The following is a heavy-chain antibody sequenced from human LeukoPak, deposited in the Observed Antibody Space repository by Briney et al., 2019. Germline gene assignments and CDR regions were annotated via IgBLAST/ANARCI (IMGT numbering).Heavy chain of an antibody. D-gene: IGHD3-10*01. V-gene: IGHV3-48*03. CDR1: GFTFSSYE. Sequence: GGSLRLSCAASGFTFSSYEMNWVRQAPGKGLEWVSYVSSSGSTIYYADSVKGRFTISRDDAKNSLSLQMNSLRAEDTAVYYCARSGIKMVRGVIIKSPYHMDVWGKGTTVTVSS. J-gene: IGHJ6*03. CDR3: ARSGIKMVRGVIIKSPYHMDV. CDR2: VSSSGSTI.